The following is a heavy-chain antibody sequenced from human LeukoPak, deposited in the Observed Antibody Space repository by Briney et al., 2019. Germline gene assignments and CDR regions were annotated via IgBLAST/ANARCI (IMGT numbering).Heavy chain of an antibody. J-gene: IGHJ5*02. CDR1: GGTFSSYA. Sequence: SVKVSCKASGGTFSSYAISWVRQAPGQGLEWMGRIIPIFGTANYAQKFQGRVTITTDESTSTAYMELSSLRSEDTAVYYCARCPGIAVANWFDPWGQGTLVTVSS. V-gene: IGHV1-69*05. D-gene: IGHD6-19*01. CDR2: IIPIFGTA. CDR3: ARCPGIAVANWFDP.